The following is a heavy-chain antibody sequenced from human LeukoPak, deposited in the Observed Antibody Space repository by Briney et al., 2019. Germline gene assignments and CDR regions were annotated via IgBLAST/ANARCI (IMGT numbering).Heavy chain of an antibody. Sequence: SETLSLTCAVYGGSFSGYYWSWIRQPPGKGLEWIGEINHSGSTNYNPSLKNRVTMSVDTSKNQFSLKLGSVTAADTAVYYCARRRPRWLDAFDIWGQGTMVSVSS. J-gene: IGHJ3*02. D-gene: IGHD5-12*01. CDR3: ARRRPRWLDAFDI. CDR2: INHSGST. CDR1: GGSFSGYY. V-gene: IGHV4-34*01.